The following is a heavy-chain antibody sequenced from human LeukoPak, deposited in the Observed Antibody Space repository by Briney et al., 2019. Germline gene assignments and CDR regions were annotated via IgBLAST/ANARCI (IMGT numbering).Heavy chain of an antibody. CDR3: AKDIAGTNDGHDAFDI. D-gene: IGHD1-1*01. CDR1: GFTFDDYA. Sequence: PGRSLRLSCAASGFTFDDYAIHWVRQAPGKGLEWVSGISWNSGSIGYADSVKGRFTISRDNAKNSLYLQMNSLRAEDTALYYCAKDIAGTNDGHDAFDIWGQGTMVTVSS. CDR2: ISWNSGSI. J-gene: IGHJ3*02. V-gene: IGHV3-9*01.